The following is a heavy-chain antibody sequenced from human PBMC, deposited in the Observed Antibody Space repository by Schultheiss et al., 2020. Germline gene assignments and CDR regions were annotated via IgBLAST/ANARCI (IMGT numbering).Heavy chain of an antibody. CDR2: ISGSGGST. CDR1: GFTFSSYA. V-gene: IGHV3-23*01. CDR3: ARVSVIVVVTPFDY. Sequence: GGSLRLSCAASGFTFSSYAMSWVRQAPGKGLEWVSAISGSGGSTYYADSVKGRFTISRDNSKNTLYLQMNSLRAEDTAVYYCARVSVIVVVTPFDYWGQGTLVTVAS. J-gene: IGHJ4*02. D-gene: IGHD3-22*01.